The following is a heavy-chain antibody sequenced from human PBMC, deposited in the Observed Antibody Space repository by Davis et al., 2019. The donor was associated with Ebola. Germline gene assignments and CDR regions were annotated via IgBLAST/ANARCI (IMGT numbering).Heavy chain of an antibody. CDR3: AKGSTSDTRHLDQ. CDR2: ISANSDDI. V-gene: IGHV3-23*01. J-gene: IGHJ4*02. Sequence: GESLKISCAASGFTFSSYSMNWVRRAPGKGLEWLSIISANSDDIHYADSVKGRFTISGHNSKNTLYLQMDSLRADDTAVYYCAKGSTSDTRHLDQWGQGILVTVSS. CDR1: GFTFSSYS. D-gene: IGHD1-1*01.